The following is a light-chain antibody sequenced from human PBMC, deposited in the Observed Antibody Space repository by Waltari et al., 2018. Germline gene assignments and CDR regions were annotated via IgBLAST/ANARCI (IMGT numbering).Light chain of an antibody. CDR3: QHYDSYPGT. Sequence: DIQMTQSPSPLSASVRDRVTITCRASLSISSWVAWYQQKPGKAPKLLICKPYTLEGGVQSSVSGRGAGRECTLAISSLQPDDFATYYCQHYDSYPGTFGQGTKVDIK. CDR1: LSISSW. J-gene: IGKJ1*01. CDR2: KPY. V-gene: IGKV1-5*03.